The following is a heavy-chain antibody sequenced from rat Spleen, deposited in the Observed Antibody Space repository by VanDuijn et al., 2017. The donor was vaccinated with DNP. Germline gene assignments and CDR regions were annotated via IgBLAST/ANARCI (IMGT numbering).Heavy chain of an antibody. Sequence: EVQLVESGGGLVQPGRSLKLSCAASGFTFSDYYMAWVRQAPTKGLEWVAYISYDGGNTNYGYSVKGRFTISRDNAKSTLYLQMNSLRSEDTATYHCVRPHYYYGSYPHYWGQGVMVTVSS. CDR3: VRPHYYYGSYPHY. CDR2: ISYDGGNT. CDR1: GFTFSDYY. D-gene: IGHD1-12*02. V-gene: IGHV5-22*01. J-gene: IGHJ2*01.